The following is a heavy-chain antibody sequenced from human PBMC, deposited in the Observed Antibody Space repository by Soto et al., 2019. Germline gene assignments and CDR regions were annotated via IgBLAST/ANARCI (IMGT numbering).Heavy chain of an antibody. J-gene: IGHJ6*02. V-gene: IGHV3-7*01. CDR1: GFTFSSYW. Sequence: GGSLRLSCAASGFTFSSYWMSWVRQAPGKGLEWVANIKQDGSEKYYVDSVKGRFTISRGNAKNSLYLQMNSLRAEDTAVYYCSRDLGYCSSTGGYYYYGMDVWGQGTTVTVSS. CDR2: IKQDGSEK. CDR3: SRDLGYCSSTGGYYYYGMDV. D-gene: IGHD2-2*01.